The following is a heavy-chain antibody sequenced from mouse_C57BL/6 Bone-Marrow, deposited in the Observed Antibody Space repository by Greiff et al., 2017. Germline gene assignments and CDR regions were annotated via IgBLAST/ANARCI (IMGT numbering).Heavy chain of an antibody. CDR1: GYTFTSYD. J-gene: IGHJ3*01. CDR2: IYPRDGST. CDR3: ARYGNSEGFAY. D-gene: IGHD2-1*01. Sequence: VQLQQSGPELVKPGASVKLSCKASGYTFTSYDINWVKQRPGQGLEWIGWIYPRDGSTKYNEKFKGKATLTVDTSSSTAYMELHSLTSEDSAVYFCARYGNSEGFAYWGQGTLVTVSA. V-gene: IGHV1-85*01.